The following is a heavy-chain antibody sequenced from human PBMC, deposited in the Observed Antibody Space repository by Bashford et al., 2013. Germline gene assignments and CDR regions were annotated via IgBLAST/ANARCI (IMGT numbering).Heavy chain of an antibody. V-gene: IGHV3-21*01. D-gene: IGHD2-2*01. CDR3: ARDGXSSTSCYRY. Sequence: VRQAPGKGLEWVSSISSSSSYIYYADSVKGRFTISRDNAKNSLYLQMNSLRAEDTAVYYCARDGXSSTSCYRYWGQGPWSPSPQ. J-gene: IGHJ4*02. CDR2: ISSSSSYI.